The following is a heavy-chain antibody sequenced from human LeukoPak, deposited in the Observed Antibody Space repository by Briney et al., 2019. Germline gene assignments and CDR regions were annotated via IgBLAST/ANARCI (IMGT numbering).Heavy chain of an antibody. CDR1: GYTFTSYG. J-gene: IGHJ5*02. D-gene: IGHD3-3*01. CDR2: ISAYNGNT. V-gene: IGHV1-18*01. Sequence: ASVKVSCKASGYTFTSYGISWVRQAPGQGLEWMGWISAYNGNTNYAQKLQGRVTMTTDTSTSTAYMELRSLRSGDTAVYYCARDAITIFGVVTPFDPWGQGTLVTVSS. CDR3: ARDAITIFGVVTPFDP.